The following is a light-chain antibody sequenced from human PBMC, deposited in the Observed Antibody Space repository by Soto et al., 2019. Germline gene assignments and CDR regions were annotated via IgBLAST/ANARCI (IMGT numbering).Light chain of an antibody. J-gene: IGKJ5*01. Sequence: EIVMTQSPATLSVSPGERATLSFRASQSVSSNLAWYQQKPGQAPRLLIYGASSRATGIPDRFSGSGSGTDFTLTINRLEPEDFAVYSCQQYGRSITFGQGTRLEI. CDR1: QSVSSN. CDR3: QQYGRSIT. CDR2: GAS. V-gene: IGKV3-20*01.